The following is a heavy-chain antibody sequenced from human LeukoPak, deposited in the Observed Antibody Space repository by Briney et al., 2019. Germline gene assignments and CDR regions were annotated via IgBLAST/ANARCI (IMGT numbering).Heavy chain of an antibody. CDR1: GGSFSGYY. D-gene: IGHD3-10*01. V-gene: IGHV4-34*01. Sequence: SETLSPTCAVYGGSFSGYYWSWIRQPPGKGLEWIGEINHSGSTNYNPSLKSRVTISVDTSKNQFSLKLSSVTAADTAVYYCARGSVYYGSGSYYPIANWFDPWGQGTLVTVSS. CDR3: ARGSVYYGSGSYYPIANWFDP. J-gene: IGHJ5*02. CDR2: INHSGST.